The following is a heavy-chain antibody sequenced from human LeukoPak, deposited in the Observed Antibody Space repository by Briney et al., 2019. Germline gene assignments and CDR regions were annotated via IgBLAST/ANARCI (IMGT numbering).Heavy chain of an antibody. CDR2: ISAYNGNT. Sequence: ASVKVSCKASGYTFTSYGISWVRQAPGQGLEWMGWISAYNGNTNYAQKLQGRVTMTTDTSTGTAYMELRSLRSDDTAVYYCARVGSRYFDWLPLDYWGQGTLVTVSS. CDR1: GYTFTSYG. D-gene: IGHD3-9*01. V-gene: IGHV1-18*01. CDR3: ARVGSRYFDWLPLDY. J-gene: IGHJ4*02.